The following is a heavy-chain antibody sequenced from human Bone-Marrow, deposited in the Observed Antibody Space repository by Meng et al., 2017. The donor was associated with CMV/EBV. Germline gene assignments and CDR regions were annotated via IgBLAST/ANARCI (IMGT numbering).Heavy chain of an antibody. CDR3: ARDSCSSTSCYDY. D-gene: IGHD2-2*01. Sequence: GGSLRLSCAASGFTFSSYGMHWVRQAPGKGLEWVAVISYDGSNKYYADSVKGRFTISRDNSKNTLYLQMNSLRADDTAVYYCARDSCSSTSCYDYWGQGTQVTVSS. V-gene: IGHV3-30*12. CDR2: ISYDGSNK. J-gene: IGHJ4*02. CDR1: GFTFSSYG.